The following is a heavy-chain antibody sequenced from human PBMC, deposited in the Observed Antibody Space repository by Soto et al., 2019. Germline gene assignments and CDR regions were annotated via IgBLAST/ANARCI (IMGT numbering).Heavy chain of an antibody. CDR3: ESGRNYYGSGSPHLGY. V-gene: IGHV4-59*12. Sequence: PSETLSLTCTVSGGSISSYYWSWIRQPPGKGLEWIGYIYYSGSTNYNPSLKSRVTISVDTSKNQFSLKLSSVTAADTAVYYCESGRNYYGSGSPHLGYWGQGPLVTVPS. J-gene: IGHJ4*02. CDR2: IYYSGST. CDR1: GGSISSYY. D-gene: IGHD3-10*01.